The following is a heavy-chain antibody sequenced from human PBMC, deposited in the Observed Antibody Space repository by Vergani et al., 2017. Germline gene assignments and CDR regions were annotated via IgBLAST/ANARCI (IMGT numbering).Heavy chain of an antibody. V-gene: IGHV3-21*01. CDR2: ISSSSSYI. J-gene: IGHJ4*02. CDR3: ARDLRGRAAGFRPFDY. Sequence: EVQLVESGGGLVKRGGSLRLSCAASGFTFSSYSMNWVRQAPGKGLEWVSSISSSSSYIHYSDSLKGRFTISRDNAKSSLYLQMNSLRAEDTGVYYCARDLRGRAAGFRPFDYWGQGTLVTVSS. D-gene: IGHD6-13*01. CDR1: GFTFSSYS.